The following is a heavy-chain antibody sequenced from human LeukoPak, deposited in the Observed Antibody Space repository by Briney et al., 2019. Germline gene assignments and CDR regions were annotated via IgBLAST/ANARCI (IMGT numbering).Heavy chain of an antibody. V-gene: IGHV1-2*02. Sequence: GASVKVSCKASGYIFTSYNMYWVQQAPGQGLEWMGWINPNSGGTNYAQKFQGRVTMTRDTSISTAYMELSRLRSDDTAVYYCASILGVLGPLEDYFDYWGQGTLVTVSS. CDR2: INPNSGGT. D-gene: IGHD3-16*01. J-gene: IGHJ4*02. CDR1: GYIFTSYN. CDR3: ASILGVLGPLEDYFDY.